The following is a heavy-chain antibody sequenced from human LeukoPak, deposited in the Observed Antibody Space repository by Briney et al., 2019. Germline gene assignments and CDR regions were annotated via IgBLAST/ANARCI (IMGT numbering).Heavy chain of an antibody. CDR1: GFTFSSYS. J-gene: IGHJ4*02. D-gene: IGHD6-19*01. Sequence: PGGSLRLSCAASGFTFSSYSMNWVRQAPGKGLEWVSGISWNSGSIGYADSVKGRFTISRDNAKNSLYLQMNSLRAEDMALYYCAKDSSSGWYGYFDYWGQGTLVTVSS. CDR2: ISWNSGSI. V-gene: IGHV3-9*03. CDR3: AKDSSSGWYGYFDY.